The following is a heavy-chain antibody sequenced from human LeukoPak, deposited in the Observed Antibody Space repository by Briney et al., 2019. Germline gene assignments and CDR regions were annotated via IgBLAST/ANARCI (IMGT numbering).Heavy chain of an antibody. J-gene: IGHJ4*02. D-gene: IGHD6-19*01. V-gene: IGHV3-53*01. Sequence: SGGSLRLSCAASGFTVISNYMSWVRQAPGKGLEWVSVIYSGGSTYYADSVKGRFTISRDNSKNTLYLQMNSLRAEDTAVYYFARDLGGGSGRPQPFDYWGQGTLVTVSS. CDR3: ARDLGGGSGRPQPFDY. CDR2: IYSGGST. CDR1: GFTVISNY.